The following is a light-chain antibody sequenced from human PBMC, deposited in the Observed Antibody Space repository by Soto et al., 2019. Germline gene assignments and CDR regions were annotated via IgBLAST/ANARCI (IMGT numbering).Light chain of an antibody. CDR1: SSDVGGYTY. V-gene: IGLV2-14*01. CDR3: SSYTSSSAVV. J-gene: IGLJ2*01. CDR2: DVS. Sequence: QPVLTQPASVSGSPGQSITISCTGTSSDVGGYTYVSWYQQHPGKAPKLMIYDVSDRPSGVSDRFSGSKSGNTASLTISGLQAEDEADYFCSSYTSSSAVVFGGGTQLTVL.